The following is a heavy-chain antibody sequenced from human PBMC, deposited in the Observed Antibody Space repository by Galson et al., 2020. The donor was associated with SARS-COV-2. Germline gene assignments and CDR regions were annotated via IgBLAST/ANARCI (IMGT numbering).Heavy chain of an antibody. CDR3: ARGRRPSTYLGFPH. CDR1: GDSITSYH. Sequence: SETLSLTCPVSGDSITSYHWSWIRQPPGRGLEWIGYISDSGHTNYNPSLRSRVTISVDTSKNHFSLKLTSVTAADTAVYFCARGRRPSTYLGFPHWGPGTLVTASS. J-gene: IGHJ1*01. CDR2: ISDSGHT. D-gene: IGHD2-21*01. V-gene: IGHV4-59*01.